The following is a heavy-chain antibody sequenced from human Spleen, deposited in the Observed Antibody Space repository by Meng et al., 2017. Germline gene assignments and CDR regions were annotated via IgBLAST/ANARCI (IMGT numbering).Heavy chain of an antibody. D-gene: IGHD2-8*01. CDR1: GGSFSTGSYY. J-gene: IGHJ4*02. V-gene: IGHV4-39*07. CDR2: CYHAGAT. Sequence: SETLSLTCSVSGGSFSTGSYYWSWIRQPAGKALEWIGSCYHAGATYYNPSLESRISLSVDTSKNQFSLKLTSVTAADTAVYYCARILMGVGNWGQGTLVTVSS. CDR3: ARILMGVGN.